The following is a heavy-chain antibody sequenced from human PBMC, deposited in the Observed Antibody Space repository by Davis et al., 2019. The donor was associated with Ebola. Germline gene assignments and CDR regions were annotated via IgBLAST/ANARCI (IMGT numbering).Heavy chain of an antibody. CDR2: INRDESGT. J-gene: IGHJ4*02. Sequence: HTGGSLRLSCAASGFTFSNYWMHWVRQAPGKGLVWVSRINRDESGTTYADSVKGRFTISRDNAKNSLYLQMNSLRAEDTAVYYCARGGLWDYWGQGTLATVSS. V-gene: IGHV3-74*01. D-gene: IGHD2-21*01. CDR1: GFTFSNYW. CDR3: ARGGLWDY.